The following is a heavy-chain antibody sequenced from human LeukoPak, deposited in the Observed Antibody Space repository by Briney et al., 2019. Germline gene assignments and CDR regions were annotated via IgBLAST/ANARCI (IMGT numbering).Heavy chain of an antibody. CDR2: ISSSSSYI. V-gene: IGHV3-21*01. D-gene: IGHD5-18*01. CDR1: GFTFSSYT. Sequence: GGTLRLSCAASGFTFSSYTMNWVRQAPGKGLEWVSSISSSSSYIYYADSVKGRFTISRDNAKNSLYLQMNTLRAEDTAVYYCARGSDTAMVLFYYFDYWGQGTLVTVSS. J-gene: IGHJ4*02. CDR3: ARGSDTAMVLFYYFDY.